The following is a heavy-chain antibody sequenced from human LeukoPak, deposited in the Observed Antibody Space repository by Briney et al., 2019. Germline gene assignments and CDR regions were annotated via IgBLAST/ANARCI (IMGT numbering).Heavy chain of an antibody. Sequence: PGGSLRLSCGASGFTFSSYAMSWVRQAPGKGLEWVSAISGSGGSTYYADSVKGRFTISRDNAKNSLYLQMNSLRAEDTALYYCAKDIQYSYGSDAFDIWGQGTMVTVSS. J-gene: IGHJ3*02. D-gene: IGHD5-18*01. CDR2: ISGSGGST. V-gene: IGHV3-23*01. CDR3: AKDIQYSYGSDAFDI. CDR1: GFTFSSYA.